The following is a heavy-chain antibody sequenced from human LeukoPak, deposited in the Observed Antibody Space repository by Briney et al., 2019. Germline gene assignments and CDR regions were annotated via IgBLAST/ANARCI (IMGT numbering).Heavy chain of an antibody. CDR3: ARGRDSSGLDY. D-gene: IGHD3-22*01. J-gene: IGHJ4*02. CDR2: IYYSGST. Sequence: KPSETLSLTCTVSGGSISSGDYYWSWIRQPPGKGLEWIGYIYYSGSTYYNPSLKSRVTISVDTSKNQFSLKLSSVTAADTAVYYCARGRDSSGLDYWGQGTLVTVSS. V-gene: IGHV4-31*03. CDR1: GGSISSGDYY.